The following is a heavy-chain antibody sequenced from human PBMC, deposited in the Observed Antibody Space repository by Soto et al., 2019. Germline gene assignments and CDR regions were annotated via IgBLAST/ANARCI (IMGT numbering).Heavy chain of an antibody. D-gene: IGHD3-10*01. Sequence: SETLSLTCTVSGGSISSGGYYWSWIRQHPGKGLEWIGYIYYSGSTYYNPSLKSRVTISVDTSKNQFSLKLSSVTAADTAVYYCARVTLRGYNWFDHWGQGTLVTVSS. CDR3: ARVTLRGYNWFDH. V-gene: IGHV4-31*03. CDR2: IYYSGST. J-gene: IGHJ5*02. CDR1: GGSISSGGYY.